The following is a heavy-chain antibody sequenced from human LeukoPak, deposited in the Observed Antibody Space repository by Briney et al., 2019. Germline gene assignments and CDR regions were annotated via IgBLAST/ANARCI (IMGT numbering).Heavy chain of an antibody. J-gene: IGHJ6*04. CDR2: ISSSGSTI. CDR3: AELGITMIGGV. Sequence: GGSLRLSCAASGFTFSSYEMNWVRQAPGKGLEWVSYISSSGSTIYYADSVKGRFTIPRDNAKNSLYLQMNSLRAEDTAVYYCAELGITMIGGVWGKGTTVTISS. CDR1: GFTFSSYE. D-gene: IGHD3-10*02. V-gene: IGHV3-48*03.